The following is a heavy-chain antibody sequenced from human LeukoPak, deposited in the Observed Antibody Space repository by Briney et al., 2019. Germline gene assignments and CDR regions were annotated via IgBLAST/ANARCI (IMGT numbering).Heavy chain of an antibody. V-gene: IGHV3-48*04. CDR1: GFTFSSYS. D-gene: IGHD1-26*01. CDR3: ARVARGNYYHFDS. Sequence: GGSLRLSCAASGFTFSSYSLTWVRQAPGKGLEWVSYISSSNEATSYADSVKGRFTSSRDYAKNSLHLQMNSLRTEDTAVYYCARVARGNYYHFDSWGQGTLVTVSS. J-gene: IGHJ4*02. CDR2: ISSSNEAT.